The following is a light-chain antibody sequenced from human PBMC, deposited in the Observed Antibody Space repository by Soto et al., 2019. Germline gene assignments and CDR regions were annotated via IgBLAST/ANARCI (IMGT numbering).Light chain of an antibody. CDR1: QSVRSN. V-gene: IGKV3D-15*01. CDR2: GAS. J-gene: IGKJ5*01. Sequence: EVVMTQSPATLSVSPGERATLSCRASQSVRSNLAWYQQKPGQAPRLLISGASSRATGIPDRFTGSGSETSFTLTISRLEPEDFALYYCQHYQSGHPITFGQGTRLEIK. CDR3: QHYQSGHPIT.